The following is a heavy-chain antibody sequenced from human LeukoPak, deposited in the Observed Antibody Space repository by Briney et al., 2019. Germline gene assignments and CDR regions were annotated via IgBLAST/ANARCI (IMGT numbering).Heavy chain of an antibody. J-gene: IGHJ4*02. CDR2: VYYSGST. CDR1: GGSISSYY. D-gene: IGHD3-10*01. CDR3: ARGRWVTMVRGVSGPIDY. Sequence: PSETLSLTCTVSGGSISSYYWSWIRQPPGKGLEWIGYVYYSGSTDYNPSLKSRVTISVDTSKNQFSLKLSSVTAADTAVYYCARGRWVTMVRGVSGPIDYWGQGTLVTVSS. V-gene: IGHV4-59*12.